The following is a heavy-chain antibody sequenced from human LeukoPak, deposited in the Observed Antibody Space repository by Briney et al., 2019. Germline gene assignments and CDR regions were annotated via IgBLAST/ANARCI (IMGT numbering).Heavy chain of an antibody. CDR1: GFTFSTYS. D-gene: IGHD6-19*01. J-gene: IGHJ4*02. V-gene: IGHV3-48*02. CDR2: ITITSSNI. Sequence: GGSLRLSCAASGFTFSTYSLNWVRQAPGKGLAWVSYITITSSNIYYADSVKGRFTVSRDNAKNSLYLQMDSLRDEDTAVYYRARDFSPNSSGWSYSDYWGQGTLVTVSS. CDR3: ARDFSPNSSGWSYSDY.